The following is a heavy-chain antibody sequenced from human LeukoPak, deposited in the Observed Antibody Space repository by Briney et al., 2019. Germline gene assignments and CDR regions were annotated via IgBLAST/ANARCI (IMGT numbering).Heavy chain of an antibody. CDR1: GYSFTSYW. J-gene: IGHJ4*02. V-gene: IGHV5-51*01. CDR2: IYPGDSDT. Sequence: GESLKISCKGSGYSFTSYWIGWVRQMPGKGLEWMGIIYPGDSDTRYSPSFQGQVTISADKSISTAYLQWSSLKASDTAMYYCARRDDSEVTTFFFDYWDQGTLVTVSS. D-gene: IGHD4-17*01. CDR3: ARRDDSEVTTFFFDY.